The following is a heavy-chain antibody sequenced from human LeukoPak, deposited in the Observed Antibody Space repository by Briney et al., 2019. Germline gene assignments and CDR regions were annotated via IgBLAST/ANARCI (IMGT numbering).Heavy chain of an antibody. D-gene: IGHD3-22*01. V-gene: IGHV4-39*07. Sequence: SETLSLTCTVSGGSISSSSYYWGWIRQPPGKGLEWIGSIYYSGSTYYNPSLKSRVTISVDTSKNQFSLKLSSVTAADTAVYYCAVNSYYYDSSGYLLYYYYYYMDVWGKGTTVTISS. CDR2: IYYSGST. CDR3: AVNSYYYDSSGYLLYYYYYYMDV. J-gene: IGHJ6*03. CDR1: GGSISSSSYY.